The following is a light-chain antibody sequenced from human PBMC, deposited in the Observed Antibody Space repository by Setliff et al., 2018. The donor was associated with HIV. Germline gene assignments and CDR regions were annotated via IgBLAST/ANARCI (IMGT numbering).Light chain of an antibody. J-gene: IGLJ1*01. CDR2: EVN. V-gene: IGLV2-23*02. Sequence: RDIGTYDLVSWYRQYPGKAPKLIIYEVNRRPAGVSGRLSGSKSGNTASLTISGLRAEDEATYYCCSYTSSTTYVFGTGTKGTGL. CDR3: CSYTSSTTYV. CDR1: RDIGTYDL.